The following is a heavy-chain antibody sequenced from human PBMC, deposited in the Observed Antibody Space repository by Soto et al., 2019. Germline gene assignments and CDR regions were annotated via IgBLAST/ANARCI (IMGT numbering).Heavy chain of an antibody. CDR2: ITSSSSST. CDR3: ARAGVEMATIIVY. CDR1: GFTFSDYY. J-gene: IGHJ4*02. Sequence: GGSLRLSCAASGFTFSDYYMSWIRQAPGKGLEWISYITSSSSSTYYSDSVKGRFTISRDNAKNSLYLQMNSLRAEDTAVYYCARAGVEMATIIVYWGQGTLVTVSS. D-gene: IGHD5-12*01. V-gene: IGHV3-11*06.